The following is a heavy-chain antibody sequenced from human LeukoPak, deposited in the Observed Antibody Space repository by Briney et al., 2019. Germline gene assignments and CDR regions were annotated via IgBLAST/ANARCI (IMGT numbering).Heavy chain of an antibody. D-gene: IGHD1-26*01. CDR1: GFTFDDYA. V-gene: IGHV3-9*01. J-gene: IGHJ4*02. CDR3: AKDPTWELKYYFDY. CDR2: ISWNSGSI. Sequence: GGSLRLSCAASGFTFDDYAMHWVRQAPGKGLEWVSGISWNSGSIGYADSVKGRFTISRDNAKSSLYLQMNSLRAEDTALYYCAKDPTWELKYYFDYWGQGTLVTVSS.